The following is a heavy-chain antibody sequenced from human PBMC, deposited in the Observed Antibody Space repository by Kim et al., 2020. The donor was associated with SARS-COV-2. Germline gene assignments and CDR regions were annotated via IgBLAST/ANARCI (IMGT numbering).Heavy chain of an antibody. D-gene: IGHD1-1*01. CDR3: ARGYSLYNWNDSPTRGMDV. Sequence: SETLSLTCGVYGGPFSGYYWSWIRQPPGKGLEWIGEINHSGTTNYHPSLKDRLTISGDTSKKQFSLKVTSVTAADTAVYYCARGYSLYNWNDSPTRGMDVWGQGTTVTVSS. J-gene: IGHJ6*02. CDR2: INHSGTT. CDR1: GGPFSGYY. V-gene: IGHV4-34*01.